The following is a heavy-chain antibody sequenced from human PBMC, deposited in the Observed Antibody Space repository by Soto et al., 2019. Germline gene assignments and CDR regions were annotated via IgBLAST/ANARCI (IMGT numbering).Heavy chain of an antibody. V-gene: IGHV3-30*18. CDR1: GFTFSSYG. D-gene: IGHD3-10*01. CDR3: AKGSITMVRGATIYYYDGMDV. J-gene: IGHJ6*02. Sequence: PGGSLRLSCAASGFTFSSYGMHWVRQAPGKGLEWVAVISYDGSNKYYADSVKGRFTISRDNSKNTLYLQMNSLRAEDTAVYYCAKGSITMVRGATIYYYDGMDVWGQGTTVTVSS. CDR2: ISYDGSNK.